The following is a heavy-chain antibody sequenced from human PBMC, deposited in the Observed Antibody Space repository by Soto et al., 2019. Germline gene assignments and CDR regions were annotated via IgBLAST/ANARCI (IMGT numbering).Heavy chain of an antibody. Sequence: QITLHESRPTAVKPTQTITLTCTLSGFSLNTDGVGVRWIRQPAGKALEWLAVIYWDDVKSWNTSLSERLTIMRVAAGYQLVLRVTVEALVDTVTYKYARRLGGFVGLSTTTYFGYLRQGSRVIVSS. J-gene: IGHJ4*02. V-gene: IGHV2-5*02. CDR1: GFSLNTDGVG. CDR2: IYWDDVK. D-gene: IGHD1-26*01. CDR3: ARRLGGFVGLSTTTYFGY.